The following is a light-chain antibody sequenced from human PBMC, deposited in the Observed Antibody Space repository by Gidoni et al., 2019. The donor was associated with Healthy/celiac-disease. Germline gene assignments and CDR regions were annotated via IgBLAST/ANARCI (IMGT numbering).Light chain of an antibody. J-gene: IGLJ3*02. CDR2: SND. CDR3: AAWDDSLNGWV. CDR1: SSNIGSNT. V-gene: IGLV1-44*01. Sequence: QSVLTQSPSASGTPGQRVTISCSGSSSNIGSNTVNWYQQLPGTAPKLLIYSNDQRPSGVPDRFSGSKSGTSASLAISGLRSEDEADYYCAAWDDSLNGWVFGGGTKLTV.